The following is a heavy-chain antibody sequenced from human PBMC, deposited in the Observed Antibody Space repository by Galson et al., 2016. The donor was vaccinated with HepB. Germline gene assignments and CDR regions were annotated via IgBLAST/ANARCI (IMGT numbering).Heavy chain of an antibody. CDR1: GFTFDDHA. Sequence: SLRLSCAASGFTFDDHAMHWVRQAPGKGLEWVSGISWKSGSIGYADSVKGRFTISRDNAKSSLYLQMNSLRAEDTALYYCAKGLRFIYHYGMDVWGQGTTVTVSS. J-gene: IGHJ6*02. CDR2: ISWKSGSI. CDR3: AKGLRFIYHYGMDV. V-gene: IGHV3-9*01.